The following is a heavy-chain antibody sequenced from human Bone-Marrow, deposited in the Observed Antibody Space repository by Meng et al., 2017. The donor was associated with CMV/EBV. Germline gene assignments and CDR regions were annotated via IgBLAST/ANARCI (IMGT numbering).Heavy chain of an antibody. CDR3: ARDSPRLWSGYYRVGFGMDV. Sequence: ASVKVSCKASGYTFTSYYMHWVRQAPGQGLEWMGIINPSGGSTSYAQKFQGRVTMTRDTSTSTVYMELSSLRSEDTAVYYCARDSPRLWSGYYRVGFGMDVWGQGTRVTVYS. V-gene: IGHV1-46*01. CDR1: GYTFTSYY. D-gene: IGHD3-3*01. J-gene: IGHJ6*01. CDR2: INPSGGST.